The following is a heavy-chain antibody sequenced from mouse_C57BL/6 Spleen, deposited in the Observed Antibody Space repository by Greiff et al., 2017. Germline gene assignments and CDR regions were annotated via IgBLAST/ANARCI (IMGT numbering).Heavy chain of an antibody. V-gene: IGHV1-82*01. CDR2: IYPGDGDT. D-gene: IGHD1-1*01. J-gene: IGHJ2*01. CDR1: GYAFSSSW. CDR3: ARRYPEDYFDY. Sequence: VQLQQSGPELVKPGASVKISCKASGYAFSSSWMNWVKQRPGKGLEWIGRIYPGDGDTNYNGKFKGKATLTADKSSSTAYMQLSSLTSEDSAVYCCARRYPEDYFDYWGQGTTLTGSS.